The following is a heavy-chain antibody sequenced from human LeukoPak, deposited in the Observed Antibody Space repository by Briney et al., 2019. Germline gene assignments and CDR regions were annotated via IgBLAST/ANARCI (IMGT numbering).Heavy chain of an antibody. V-gene: IGHV3-30*18. Sequence: GGSLRLSCAASGFTFSSYGMHWVRQAPGKGLEWVAVISYDGSNKYYADSVKGRFTISRDNSKNTLYLQMNSLRAEDTVVYYCAKDRYYGSGSYSYGMDVWGKGTTVTVSS. J-gene: IGHJ6*04. CDR1: GFTFSSYG. CDR2: ISYDGSNK. D-gene: IGHD3-10*01. CDR3: AKDRYYGSGSYSYGMDV.